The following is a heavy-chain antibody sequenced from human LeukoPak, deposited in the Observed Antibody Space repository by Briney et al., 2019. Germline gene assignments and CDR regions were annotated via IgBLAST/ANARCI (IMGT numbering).Heavy chain of an antibody. Sequence: GGSLRLSCAASEFTFSSYWMSWVRQAPGKGREWVANIKQDGGQIYYLESVRGRFTASRDNAKNSLYLQMNSLRAEDTAVYYCARLGARQMLEYWGQGTLVTVSS. CDR1: EFTFSSYW. CDR2: IKQDGGQI. V-gene: IGHV3-7*01. CDR3: ARLGARQMLEY. D-gene: IGHD4-17*01. J-gene: IGHJ4*02.